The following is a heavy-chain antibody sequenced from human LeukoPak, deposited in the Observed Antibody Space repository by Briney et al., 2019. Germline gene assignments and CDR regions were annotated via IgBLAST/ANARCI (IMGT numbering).Heavy chain of an antibody. V-gene: IGHV4-38-2*02. J-gene: IGHJ4*02. CDR1: GNYICSGYY. Sequence: SETLSLTCTVSGNYICSGYYWDWIRQPPGKGLQWIGSVYHSGSTYDNPSLKSRVTISIDTSKNQFSLKVNSVTAADTAVYYCARDHSYAKFDYWGQGTLVTVSS. CDR3: ARDHSYAKFDY. CDR2: VYHSGST. D-gene: IGHD5-18*01.